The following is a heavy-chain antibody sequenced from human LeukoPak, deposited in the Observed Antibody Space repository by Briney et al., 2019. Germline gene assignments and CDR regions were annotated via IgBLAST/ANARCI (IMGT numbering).Heavy chain of an antibody. V-gene: IGHV3-7*01. Sequence: GGSLRLSCAASGFTFSGHWMSWVRQAPGKGLEWVANINQGGSDKYYVDSVKGRFSISRDNAKNSLYLQMNSLGAEDTAVYYCGRAFPPLRTSSAGDLWGQGTLVTVSS. CDR2: INQGGSDK. CDR1: GFTFSGHW. J-gene: IGHJ4*02. CDR3: GRAFPPLRTSSAGDL. D-gene: IGHD3-16*01.